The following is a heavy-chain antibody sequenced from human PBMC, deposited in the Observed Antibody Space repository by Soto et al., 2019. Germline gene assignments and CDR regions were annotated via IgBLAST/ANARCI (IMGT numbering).Heavy chain of an antibody. CDR1: GGSISSGGYS. J-gene: IGHJ5*02. V-gene: IGHV4-30-2*01. CDR2: IYHSGST. CDR3: ARDFGYRGGYNWFDP. D-gene: IGHD5-18*01. Sequence: PSETLSLTCAVSGGSISSGGYSWSWIRQPPGKGLEWIGYIYHSGSTYYNPSLKSRVTISVDRSKNQFSLKLSSVTAADTAVYYCARDFGYRGGYNWFDPWGQGTLVTVYS.